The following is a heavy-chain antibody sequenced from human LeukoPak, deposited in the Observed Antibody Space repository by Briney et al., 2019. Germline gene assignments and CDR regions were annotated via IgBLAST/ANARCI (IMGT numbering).Heavy chain of an antibody. CDR1: GGSISSSSYY. D-gene: IGHD3-22*01. V-gene: IGHV4-39*07. J-gene: IGHJ4*02. CDR2: IYYSGST. CDR3: ARGDSSYYYDSSGYHY. Sequence: SETLSLTCTVSGGSISSSSYYWGWIRQPPGKGLEWIGSIYYSGSTYYNPSLKSRVTISVDTSKNQFSLKLSSVTAADTAVYYCARGDSSYYYDSSGYHYWGQGTLVTVSS.